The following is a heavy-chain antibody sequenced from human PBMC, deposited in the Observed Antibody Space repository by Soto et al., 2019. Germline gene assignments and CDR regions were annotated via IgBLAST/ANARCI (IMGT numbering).Heavy chain of an antibody. D-gene: IGHD3-16*01. CDR3: ARGGYYDNSWGKLSHYGLDV. CDR1: GYTFIRYG. CDR2: ISPYNDYT. J-gene: IGHJ6*02. V-gene: IGHV1-18*01. Sequence: QVQLAQSANEVKKPGASVRVSCKAAGYTFIRYGIAWVRQAPGQGLEWMGWISPYNDYTVYAQKFRGRVSMTAGTSTRTVYMNLRGLKSDDTAVYYCARGGYYDNSWGKLSHYGLDVWGQGTSVSVSS.